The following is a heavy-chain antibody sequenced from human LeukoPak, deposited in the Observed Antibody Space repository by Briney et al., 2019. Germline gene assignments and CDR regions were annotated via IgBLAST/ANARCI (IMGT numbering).Heavy chain of an antibody. CDR3: AKSGGPTSFDY. CDR2: ISYDGSNK. J-gene: IGHJ4*02. CDR1: GFTFSSYA. V-gene: IGHV3-30-3*02. Sequence: PGGSLRLSCAASGFTFSSYAMHWVRHAPGKGLEWVAVISYDGSNKYYADSVKGRFTISRDNSKNTLYLQMNSLRAEDTAVYYCAKSGGPTSFDYWGQGTLVTVSS. D-gene: IGHD3-16*01.